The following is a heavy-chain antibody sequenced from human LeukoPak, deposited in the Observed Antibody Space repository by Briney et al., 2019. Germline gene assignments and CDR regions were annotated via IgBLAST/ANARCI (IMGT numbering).Heavy chain of an antibody. Sequence: ASVKVSCKASGYTFTSYYMHWVRQAPGQGLEWMGIINPSGGSTSYAQKFQGRVTMTRATSTSTVYMELSSLRSEDTAVYYCARANHIAAAGTYEPYYFDYWGQGTLVTVSS. CDR2: INPSGGST. CDR3: ARANHIAAAGTYEPYYFDY. J-gene: IGHJ4*02. D-gene: IGHD6-13*01. CDR1: GYTFTSYY. V-gene: IGHV1-46*01.